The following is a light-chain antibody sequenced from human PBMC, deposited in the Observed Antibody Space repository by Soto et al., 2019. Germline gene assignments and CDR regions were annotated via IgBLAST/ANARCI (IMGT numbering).Light chain of an antibody. Sequence: ETVLTQSPGTLSLSPGERATLSCRASQSVSSNLLAWYQEKPGQAPRLLIFGASGRATGIPDRFSGSGSGTDFTLTITRLEPEDFAVYYCRQYGTSLGFPVGGGTKVEIK. CDR3: RQYGTSLGFP. J-gene: IGKJ4*01. V-gene: IGKV3-20*01. CDR1: QSVSSNL. CDR2: GAS.